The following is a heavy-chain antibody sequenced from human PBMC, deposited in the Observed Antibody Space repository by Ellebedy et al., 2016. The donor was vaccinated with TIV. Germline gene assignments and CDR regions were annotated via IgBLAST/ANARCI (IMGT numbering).Heavy chain of an antibody. CDR3: ARDRGLVGANDGMDI. D-gene: IGHD1-26*01. CDR1: GGAFSSDA. CDR2: IMPVLGTG. V-gene: IGHV1-69*13. Sequence: AASVKVSCKASGGAFSSDAISWVRLAPGQGLEWMGGIMPVLGTGNSAQKFYDRVTITADESTTTAYMELSSLTSEDTAIYYCARDRGLVGANDGMDIWGQGTPVTVSS. J-gene: IGHJ6*02.